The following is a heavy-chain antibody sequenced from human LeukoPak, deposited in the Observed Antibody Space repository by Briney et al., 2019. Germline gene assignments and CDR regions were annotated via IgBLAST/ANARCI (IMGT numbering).Heavy chain of an antibody. CDR3: ARDYCSGGSCYLFDY. V-gene: IGHV4-4*07. J-gene: IGHJ4*02. Sequence: PSETLSLTCTVSGGSISSYYWSWIRQPAGKGLEWIGRIYTSGSTNYSPSLKSRVTMSVDTSKNQFSLKLSSVTAADTAVYYCARDYCSGGSCYLFDYWGQGTLVTVSS. CDR1: GGSISSYY. D-gene: IGHD2-15*01. CDR2: IYTSGST.